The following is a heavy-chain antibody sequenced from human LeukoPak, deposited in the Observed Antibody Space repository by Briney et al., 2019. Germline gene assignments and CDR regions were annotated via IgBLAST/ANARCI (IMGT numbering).Heavy chain of an antibody. CDR1: GFTFSSYW. J-gene: IGHJ4*02. Sequence: LAGGSLRLSCAASGFTFSSYWMSWVRQAPGKGLEWVANIKQDGSEKYYVDSVKGRFTISRDNAKNSLYLQMNSLRAEDTAVYYCVRIPRYFDWLSAEFDYWGQGTLVTVSS. D-gene: IGHD3-9*01. CDR3: VRIPRYFDWLSAEFDY. V-gene: IGHV3-7*01. CDR2: IKQDGSEK.